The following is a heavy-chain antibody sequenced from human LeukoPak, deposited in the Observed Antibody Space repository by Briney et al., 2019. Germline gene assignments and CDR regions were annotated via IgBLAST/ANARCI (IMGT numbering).Heavy chain of an antibody. V-gene: IGHV1-2*02. J-gene: IGHJ6*03. D-gene: IGHD3-3*01. CDR1: GYTFTCYY. Sequence: GASVKVSCKASGYTFTCYYMHWVRQAPGQGLEWMGWINPNSGGTDYAQKFQGRVTMTRDTSISTAYMELSRLRSDDTAVYYCARDPYQVFGVVPYYYYYVDVWGKGTTVTVSS. CDR2: INPNSGGT. CDR3: ARDPYQVFGVVPYYYYYVDV.